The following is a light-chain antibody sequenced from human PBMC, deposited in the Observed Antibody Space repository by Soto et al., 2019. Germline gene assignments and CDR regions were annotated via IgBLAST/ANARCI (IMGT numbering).Light chain of an antibody. CDR1: QSINRH. CDR3: QQYGSLLRT. J-gene: IGKJ1*01. CDR2: DAS. Sequence: EIVLTQSPATLSLSPGERATLSCRASQSINRHLAWYRQKPGQAPRLLIYDASNRATGIPARFSGSGSGTDFTLTISRLEPEDFAVYYCQQYGSLLRTFGQGTKVDIK. V-gene: IGKV3-11*01.